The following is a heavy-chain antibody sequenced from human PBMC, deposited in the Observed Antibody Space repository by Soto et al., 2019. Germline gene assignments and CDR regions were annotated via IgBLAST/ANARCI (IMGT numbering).Heavy chain of an antibody. CDR3: AKGGGYSYDNGMDV. V-gene: IGHV3-23*01. CDR1: GFTFSSYG. CDR2: ISGSGGSI. Sequence: EVQLLESGGGWVQPGGSLRLSCAASGFTFSSYGMSWVRQAPGKGLEWVSVISGSGGSIYYADSVKGRFTISRDNSKNTLYLQMNSLRAEDTAVYYCAKGGGYSYDNGMDVWGQGTTVTVSS. J-gene: IGHJ6*02. D-gene: IGHD5-12*01.